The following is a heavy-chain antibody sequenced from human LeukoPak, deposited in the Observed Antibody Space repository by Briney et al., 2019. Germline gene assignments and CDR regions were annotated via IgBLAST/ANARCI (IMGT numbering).Heavy chain of an antibody. D-gene: IGHD5-24*01. J-gene: IGHJ4*02. CDR2: IKGDGSDT. CDR1: GFSFSRYW. V-gene: IGHV3-74*01. CDR3: VRDGDAYNFDY. Sequence: PGGSLRLSCVASGFSFSRYWMHWVRQAPGKGLVWVSRIKGDGSDTIYADSVKGRFTISRDNAKNTVYLQMNSLRGEDTAVYYCVRDGDAYNFDYWGQGTLVTVSS.